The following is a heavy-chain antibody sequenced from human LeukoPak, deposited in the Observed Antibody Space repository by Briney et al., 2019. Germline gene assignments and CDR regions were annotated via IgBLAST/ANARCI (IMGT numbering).Heavy chain of an antibody. Sequence: GGSLRLSCAVTGFTFSSYGFHWVRQVPRKGLEWVAVIWYDGSNKYYADSVKGRFTVSRDNSKSTLYLQMNSLRVDDTAVYYCVRDRGQISPDFDHWGQGTQVTVSS. J-gene: IGHJ4*02. CDR2: IWYDGSNK. CDR3: VRDRGQISPDFDH. V-gene: IGHV3-33*01. CDR1: GFTFSSYG.